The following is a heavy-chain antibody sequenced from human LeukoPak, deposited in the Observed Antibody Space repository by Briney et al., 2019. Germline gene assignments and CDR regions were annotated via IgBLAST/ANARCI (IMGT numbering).Heavy chain of an antibody. Sequence: GGSLRLSCAASGVPFSTYGMSWVRQAPGKGLEWVSVIYSGGSTYYADSVKGRFTISRDNFKNIVYLEMNSLRAEDTATYYCAKVTWESRPPDCNSWGPGTLVTVSS. CDR2: IYSGGST. V-gene: IGHV3-23*03. J-gene: IGHJ4*02. D-gene: IGHD6-6*01. CDR1: GVPFSTYG. CDR3: AKVTWESRPPDCNS.